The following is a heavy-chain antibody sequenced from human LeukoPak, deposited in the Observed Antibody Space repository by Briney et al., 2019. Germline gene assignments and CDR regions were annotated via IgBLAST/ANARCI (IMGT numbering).Heavy chain of an antibody. V-gene: IGHV3-30*02. CDR2: IRYDGSNK. D-gene: IGHD4-23*01. J-gene: IGHJ5*02. Sequence: PGGPLRLSCAASGFTFSSYGMHWVRQAPGKGLEWVAFIRYDGSNKYYADSVKGRFTISRDNSKNTLYLQMNSLRAEDTAVYYCAKDSAVVPNWFDPWGQGTLVTVSS. CDR1: GFTFSSYG. CDR3: AKDSAVVPNWFDP.